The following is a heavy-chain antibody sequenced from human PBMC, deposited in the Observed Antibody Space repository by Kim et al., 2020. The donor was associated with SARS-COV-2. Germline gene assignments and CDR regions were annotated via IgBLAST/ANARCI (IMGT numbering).Heavy chain of an antibody. Sequence: SETLSLTCTVSGGSISSGGYYWSWIRQHPGKGLEWIGYIYYSGSTYYNPSLKSRVTISVDTSKNQFSLKLSSVTAADTAVYYCARVLRGYYDSSGYYYPLWFDPWGQGTLAT. J-gene: IGHJ5*02. V-gene: IGHV4-31*03. CDR3: ARVLRGYYDSSGYYYPLWFDP. CDR2: IYYSGST. CDR1: GGSISSGGYY. D-gene: IGHD3-22*01.